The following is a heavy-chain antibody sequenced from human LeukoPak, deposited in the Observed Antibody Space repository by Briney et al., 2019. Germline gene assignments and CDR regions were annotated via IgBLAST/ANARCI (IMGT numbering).Heavy chain of an antibody. Sequence: GGSLRLSCAASGFIFSSYWMHWVRQAPGKGLMWVSRINTDGSSISYADSVKGRFTISRDNAKNTLYLQMNSLRAEDTAVYYCARYCTFRTCSGTKFDSWGPGTLVTVSS. D-gene: IGHD1-1*01. CDR1: GFIFSSYW. CDR3: ARYCTFRTCSGTKFDS. CDR2: INTDGSSI. J-gene: IGHJ4*02. V-gene: IGHV3-74*01.